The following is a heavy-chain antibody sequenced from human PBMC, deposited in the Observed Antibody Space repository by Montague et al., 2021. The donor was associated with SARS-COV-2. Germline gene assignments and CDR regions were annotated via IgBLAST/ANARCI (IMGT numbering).Heavy chain of an antibody. J-gene: IGHJ5*02. Sequence: SETLSLTCTASGGSISSSSYYWGWIRQPPGKGLEWIGSLYYTGSTYYXPSLKSRVTISVDTSKNQFSLKLSSVTAADTAVYYCARDSSSWYYWFDPWGQGTLVTVSS. CDR3: ARDSSSWYYWFDP. CDR1: GGSISSSSYY. V-gene: IGHV4-39*01. D-gene: IGHD6-13*01. CDR2: LYYTGST.